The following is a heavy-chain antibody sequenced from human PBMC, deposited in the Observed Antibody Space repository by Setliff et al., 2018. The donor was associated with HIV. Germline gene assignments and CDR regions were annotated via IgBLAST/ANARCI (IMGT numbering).Heavy chain of an antibody. Sequence: SVKVSCKASGGTFSSYAISWVRQAPGQGLEWMGGIIPIFGTANYAQKFQGRVTITADESTSTAYMELSSLRSEDTAVYYCARDRRPYGDYDFWGQGTLVTVSS. CDR3: ARDRRPYGDYDF. CDR2: IIPIFGTA. V-gene: IGHV1-69*13. J-gene: IGHJ4*02. D-gene: IGHD3-3*01. CDR1: GGTFSSYA.